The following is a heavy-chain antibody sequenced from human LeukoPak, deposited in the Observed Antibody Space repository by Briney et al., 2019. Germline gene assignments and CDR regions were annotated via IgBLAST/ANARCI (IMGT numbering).Heavy chain of an antibody. Sequence: PGRSLRLSCAASGFTFSNYSMHWVRQVPGKGLEWVAAIWFDGIRKYYASSVKGRLTISRDNSNNTLYLQMNSLRAEDTAVYYCARDFVDSSPFGAFDMWGQGTMVTVSS. CDR3: ARDFVDSSPFGAFDM. D-gene: IGHD3-22*01. CDR1: GFTFSNYS. J-gene: IGHJ3*02. CDR2: IWFDGIRK. V-gene: IGHV3-33*01.